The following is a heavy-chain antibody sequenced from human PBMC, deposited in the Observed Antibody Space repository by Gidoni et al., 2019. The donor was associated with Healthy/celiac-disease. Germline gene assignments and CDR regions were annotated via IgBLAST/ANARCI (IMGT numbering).Heavy chain of an antibody. CDR2: ISSSSSYI. CDR3: ARDWLATVVTQGREVGFDP. CDR1: GFPFTSHS. V-gene: IGHV3-21*01. J-gene: IGHJ5*02. Sequence: EVQLVESGGGLVKPGGSLRLSGAASGFPFTSHSMNWVRQAPGKGLEWVSSISSSSSYIYYADSVKGRFTISRDNAKNSLYLQMNSLRAEDTAVYYCARDWLATVVTQGREVGFDPWGQGTLVTVSS. D-gene: IGHD4-17*01.